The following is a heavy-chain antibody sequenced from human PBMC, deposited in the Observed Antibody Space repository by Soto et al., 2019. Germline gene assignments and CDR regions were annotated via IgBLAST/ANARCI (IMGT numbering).Heavy chain of an antibody. J-gene: IGHJ6*02. CDR1: GASVSSSSYY. CDR2: IYYSGST. CDR3: ARLNAGTTYYYYGMDV. D-gene: IGHD1-7*01. V-gene: IGHV4-39*01. Sequence: SETLSLTCTVSGASVSSSSYYWGWIRQPPGKGLEWIGSIYYSGSTYYNPSLKSRVTISVDTSKNQFSLKLSSVTAADTAVYYCARLNAGTTYYYYGMDVWGQGTTVTVYS.